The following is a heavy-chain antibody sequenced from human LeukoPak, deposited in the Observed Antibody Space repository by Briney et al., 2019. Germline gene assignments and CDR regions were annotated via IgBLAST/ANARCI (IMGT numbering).Heavy chain of an antibody. CDR2: IKQDGSEK. CDR1: GLTFSSYW. D-gene: IGHD3-22*01. J-gene: IGHJ4*02. CDR3: ARFGYSDSSGYYYVQGACDY. Sequence: GGSLRLSRAPSGLTFSSYWMSWVRQPPGKGREWVANIKQDGSEKYYVDSVKGRFTISRDNAKNSLYLQMNSLRAEDTAVFYCARFGYSDSSGYYYVQGACDYWGQGTPVTVSS. V-gene: IGHV3-7*01.